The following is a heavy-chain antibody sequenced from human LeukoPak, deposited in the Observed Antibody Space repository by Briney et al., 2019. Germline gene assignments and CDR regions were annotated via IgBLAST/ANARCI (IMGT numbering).Heavy chain of an antibody. CDR2: ISYDGSNK. J-gene: IGHJ4*02. D-gene: IGHD6-13*01. CDR1: GSTFSSYA. V-gene: IGHV3-30-3*01. CDR3: ARDLGQQLGFDY. Sequence: GGSLRLSCAASGSTFSSYAMHWVRQAPGKGLEWVAVISYDGSNKYYADSVKGRFTISRDNSKNTLYLQMNSLRAEDTAVYYCARDLGQQLGFDYWGQGTLVTVSS.